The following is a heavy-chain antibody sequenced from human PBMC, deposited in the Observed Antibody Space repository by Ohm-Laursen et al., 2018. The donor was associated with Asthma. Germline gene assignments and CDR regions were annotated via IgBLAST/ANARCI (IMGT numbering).Heavy chain of an antibody. D-gene: IGHD5-24*01. V-gene: IGHV1-69*13. CDR1: GYSFTTYY. Sequence: SVKVSCKTSGYSFTTYYIHWVRQAPGQGLEWMGGIIPIFGTANYAQKFQGRVTITADESTSTAYMELSSLRSEDTAVYYCARQRDGTPDYWGQGTLVTVSS. J-gene: IGHJ4*02. CDR3: ARQRDGTPDY. CDR2: IIPIFGTA.